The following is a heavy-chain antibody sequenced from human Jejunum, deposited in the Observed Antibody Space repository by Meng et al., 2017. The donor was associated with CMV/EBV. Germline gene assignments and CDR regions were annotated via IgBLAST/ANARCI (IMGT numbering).Heavy chain of an antibody. CDR2: VSYDGRDN. V-gene: IGHV3-30*04. Sequence: GLTFGNYAMYWVRRAPGKGLEWVAVVSYDGRDNYYADSVKGRFTIFRDNSKSTLDLQMNSLRAEDTAVYFCARGRVSYTSWSSQGNWGQGALVTVSS. CDR1: GLTFGNYA. J-gene: IGHJ4*02. CDR3: ARGRVSYTSWSSQGN. D-gene: IGHD2-2*02.